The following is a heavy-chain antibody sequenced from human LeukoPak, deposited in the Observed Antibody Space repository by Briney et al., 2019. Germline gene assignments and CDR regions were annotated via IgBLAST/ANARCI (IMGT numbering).Heavy chain of an antibody. CDR1: GFSISTSGVR. CDR3: AHKILTGEFDY. Sequence: SGPTLAKPTQTLTLTCTFSGFSISTSGVRVGWIRQPPGKALEWLALIYWNDDKRYSPSLKSRLTITKDTSKNQVVLTMTNMDPVDTATYYCAHKILTGEFDYWGQGTLVTVSS. J-gene: IGHJ4*02. V-gene: IGHV2-5*01. D-gene: IGHD3-9*01. CDR2: IYWNDDK.